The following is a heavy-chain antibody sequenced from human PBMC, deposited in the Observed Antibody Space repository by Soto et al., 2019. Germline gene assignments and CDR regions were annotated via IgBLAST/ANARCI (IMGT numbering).Heavy chain of an antibody. Sequence: SETLSLTCTVSGGSISSYYWSWIRQPPGKGLEWIGYIYYSGSTNYNPSLKSRVTISVDTSKNQFSLKLSSVTAADTAVYYCARDLLVLPAAPGDWFDPWGQGTLVTVSS. CDR1: GGSISSYY. V-gene: IGHV4-59*01. CDR3: ARDLLVLPAAPGDWFDP. J-gene: IGHJ5*02. CDR2: IYYSGST. D-gene: IGHD2-2*01.